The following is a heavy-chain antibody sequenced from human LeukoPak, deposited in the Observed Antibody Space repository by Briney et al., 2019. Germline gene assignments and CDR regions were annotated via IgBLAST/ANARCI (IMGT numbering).Heavy chain of an antibody. CDR1: GFTFSNSA. CDR2: ISGSGGST. CDR3: AKLTRYGSGSYCDY. D-gene: IGHD3-10*01. J-gene: IGHJ4*02. Sequence: GGSLRLSCAASGFTFSNSAMTWVRPAPGKGLEWVSAISGSGGSTYYADSVKGRFTISRDNSKNTLSLQMSSLRAEDTAVYYCAKLTRYGSGSYCDYWGQGTLVTVSS. V-gene: IGHV3-23*01.